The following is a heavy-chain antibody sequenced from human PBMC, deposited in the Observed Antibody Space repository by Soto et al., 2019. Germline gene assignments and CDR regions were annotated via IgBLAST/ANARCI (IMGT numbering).Heavy chain of an antibody. J-gene: IGHJ3*02. V-gene: IGHV4-39*01. D-gene: IGHD2-15*01. Sequence: SETLSLTCTVSGGSISSSSYYWGWIRQPPGKGLEWIGSIYYSGSTYYNPSLKSRATISVDTSKNQFSLKLSSVTAADTAVYYCARTFVLTDAFDIWGQGTMVTVSS. CDR3: ARTFVLTDAFDI. CDR1: GGSISSSSYY. CDR2: IYYSGST.